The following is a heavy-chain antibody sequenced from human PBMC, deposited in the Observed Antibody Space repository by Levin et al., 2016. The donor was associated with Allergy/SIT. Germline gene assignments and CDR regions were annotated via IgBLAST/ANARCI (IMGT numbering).Heavy chain of an antibody. D-gene: IGHD3-9*01. CDR2: IYSSDNT. CDR3: ADSEISTGYSLDV. Sequence: SETLSLTCTVSGASITSSNYFWGWIRQPPGKGLEWIATIYSSDNTYYNPSLKSRIIISVDTSKNQFSLKLSSVTAADTAVYYCADSEISTGYSLDVWGQGTMVTVSS. V-gene: IGHV4-39*01. CDR1: GASITSSNYF. J-gene: IGHJ3*01.